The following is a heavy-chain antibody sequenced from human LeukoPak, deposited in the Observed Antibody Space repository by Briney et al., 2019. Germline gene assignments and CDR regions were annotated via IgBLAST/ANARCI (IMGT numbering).Heavy chain of an antibody. CDR3: ARQSFTSFLYYYYGMDV. D-gene: IGHD3-3*01. Sequence: GAALKIFCKGSGYSFTSYWIGWVRPMPGKGGEGMGMIYPGDSDTKYSPSFQGQVTISADKSISTAYLQWSSLKASDTAMYYCARQSFTSFLYYYYGMDVWGQGTTGTVS. CDR1: GYSFTSYW. V-gene: IGHV5-51*01. J-gene: IGHJ6*02. CDR2: IYPGDSDT.